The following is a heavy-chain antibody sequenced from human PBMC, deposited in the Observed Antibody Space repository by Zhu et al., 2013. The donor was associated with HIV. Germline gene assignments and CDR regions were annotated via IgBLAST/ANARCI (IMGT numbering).Heavy chain of an antibody. CDR2: IYYSGST. CDR1: GGSISSSSYY. D-gene: IGHD2-15*01. CDR3: AKRWYRPGFDY. J-gene: IGHJ4*02. Sequence: QVQLQESGPGLVKPSETLSLTCTVSGGSISSSSYYWGWIRQPPGKGLEWIGSIYYSGSTYYNPSLKSRVTISVDTSKNQFSLKLSSVTAADTAVYYCAKRWYRPGFDYWGQGTLVTVSS. V-gene: IGHV4-39*07.